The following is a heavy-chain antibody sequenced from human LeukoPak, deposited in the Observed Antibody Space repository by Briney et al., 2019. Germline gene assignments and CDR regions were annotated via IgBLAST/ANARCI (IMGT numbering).Heavy chain of an antibody. CDR3: AKRGVVIRVILVGLHKEAYYFES. Sequence: AGGSLRLSCAASGFTFSSYWMSWVRQAPGKGLEWVAGISDSGGNTKYADSVKGRFTISRDNPKNTLYLQMNSLRAEDTAVYFCAKRGVVIRVILVGLHKEAYYFESWGQGALVTVSS. CDR2: ISDSGGNT. D-gene: IGHD3/OR15-3a*01. J-gene: IGHJ4*02. CDR1: GFTFSSYW. V-gene: IGHV3-23*01.